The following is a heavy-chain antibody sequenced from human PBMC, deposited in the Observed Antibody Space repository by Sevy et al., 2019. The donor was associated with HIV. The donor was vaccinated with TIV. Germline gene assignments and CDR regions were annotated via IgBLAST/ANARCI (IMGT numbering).Heavy chain of an antibody. CDR1: GFSFISYG. J-gene: IGHJ4*02. V-gene: IGHV3-23*01. Sequence: GGSLRLSSAASGFSFISYGMSWVRQTPGKGLEWVSAISGNGGSSTYYADSVKGRFTISRDNSKNTLYLQMNSLRDEDTAVYYCAKGGFTMVRGVFDYWGQGTLVTVSS. D-gene: IGHD3-10*01. CDR2: ISGNGGSST. CDR3: AKGGFTMVRGVFDY.